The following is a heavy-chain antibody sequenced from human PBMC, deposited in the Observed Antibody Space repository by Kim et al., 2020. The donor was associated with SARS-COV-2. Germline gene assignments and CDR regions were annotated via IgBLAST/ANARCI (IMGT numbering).Heavy chain of an antibody. CDR2: MYYSGGT. V-gene: IGHV4-30-2*01. CDR1: GASISSRDYS. D-gene: IGHD1-1*01. CDR3: ARAHLNGDTGGAFDI. Sequence: SETLSLTCAVSGASISSRDYSWSWIRQPPGKGLEWIVYMYYSGGTYYNPSLKSRVTISVDGSKNQFSLRLTSVTAADTAVYYCARAHLNGDTGGAFDIWG. J-gene: IGHJ3*02.